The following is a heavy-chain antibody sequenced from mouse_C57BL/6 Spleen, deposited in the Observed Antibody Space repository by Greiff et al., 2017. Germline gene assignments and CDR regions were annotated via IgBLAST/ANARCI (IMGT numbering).Heavy chain of an antibody. CDR2: IYPGSGST. D-gene: IGHD2-12*01. V-gene: IGHV1-55*01. CDR1: GYTFTSYW. Sequence: QVHVKQSGAELVKPGASVKMSCKASGYTFTSYWITWVKQRPGQGLEWIGDIYPGSGSTNYNEKFKSKATLTVDTSASTAYMQLSSLTSEDSAVYYCARDELLLYYFDYWGQGTTLTVSS. CDR3: ARDELLLYYFDY. J-gene: IGHJ2*01.